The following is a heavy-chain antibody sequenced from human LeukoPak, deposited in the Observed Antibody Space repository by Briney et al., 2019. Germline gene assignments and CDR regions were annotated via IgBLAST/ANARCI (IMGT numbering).Heavy chain of an antibody. J-gene: IGHJ4*02. CDR3: AKDEVLYDSSGYPDY. CDR2: IWYDGSNK. Sequence: GRSLRLPCAASGFTFSSYGMHWVRQAPGKGLEWVAVIWYDGSNKYYADSVKGRFTISRDNSKNKLYLQMNSLRAEDTAVYYCAKDEVLYDSSGYPDYWGQGTLVTVSS. CDR1: GFTFSSYG. D-gene: IGHD3-22*01. V-gene: IGHV3-33*06.